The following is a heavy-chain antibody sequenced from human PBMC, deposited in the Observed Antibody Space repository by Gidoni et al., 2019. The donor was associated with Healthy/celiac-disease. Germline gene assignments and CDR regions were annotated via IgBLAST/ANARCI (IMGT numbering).Heavy chain of an antibody. CDR1: VYTFTSYG. CDR2: ISAYKGNT. Sequence: HVHLVQSVSEVNKLVDSVKVSCQSSVYTFTSYGISWVRQASGHGLEWMGWISAYKGNTNYEQKLQGRVTMTTDTTTRTAYMELRSLRSDDTAVYYWARDEDIVAHHFDYLGKGILVTVSS. J-gene: IGHJ4*02. V-gene: IGHV1-18*01. D-gene: IGHD5-12*01. CDR3: ARDEDIVAHHFDY.